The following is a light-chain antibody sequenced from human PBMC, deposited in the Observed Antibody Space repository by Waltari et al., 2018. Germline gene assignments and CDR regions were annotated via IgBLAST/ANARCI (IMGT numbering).Light chain of an antibody. CDR3: CSYAGSTFV. J-gene: IGLJ7*01. CDR1: SSNVGWYKL. CDR2: EVD. Sequence: QSALTQPASVSGSPGQSITIPCSGSSSNVGWYKLVSWYQQNPGKAPKLMIYEVDKRASGIPGRFSGSKSDSTASLTISGLQAEDEAVYYCCSYAGSTFVFGGGTQLTVL. V-gene: IGLV2-23*02.